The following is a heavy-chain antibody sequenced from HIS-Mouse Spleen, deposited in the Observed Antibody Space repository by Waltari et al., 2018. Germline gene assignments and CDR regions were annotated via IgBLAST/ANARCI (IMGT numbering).Heavy chain of an antibody. CDR3: ARSESRFLEWLDWFDP. Sequence: QVQLVQSGAEVKKPGASGTVSCKASGYTFTTHGISWVRQAPGQGLEWMGWISAYNGNTNYAQKLQGRVTMTTDTSTSTAYMELRSLRSDDTAVYYCARSESRFLEWLDWFDPWGQGTLVTVSS. J-gene: IGHJ5*02. CDR2: ISAYNGNT. D-gene: IGHD3-3*01. CDR1: GYTFTTHG. V-gene: IGHV1-18*01.